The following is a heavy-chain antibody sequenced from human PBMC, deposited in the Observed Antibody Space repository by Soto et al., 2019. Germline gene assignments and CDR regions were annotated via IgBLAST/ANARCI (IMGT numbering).Heavy chain of an antibody. CDR1: GFTFSSYW. J-gene: IGHJ6*02. V-gene: IGHV3-74*01. D-gene: IGHD3-3*01. CDR3: ARGERYDFWSGYSYGMDV. Sequence: LRLSCAASGFTFSSYWMHWVRQAPGKGLVWVSRINSDGSSTSYADSVKGRFTISRDNAKNTLYLQMNSLRAEDTAVYYCARGERYDFWSGYSYGMDVWGQGTTVTVSS. CDR2: INSDGSST.